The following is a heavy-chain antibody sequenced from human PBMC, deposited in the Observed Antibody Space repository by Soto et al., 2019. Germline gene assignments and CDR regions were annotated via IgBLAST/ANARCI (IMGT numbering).Heavy chain of an antibody. J-gene: IGHJ6*02. Sequence: SETLSLSCTVSGGSISCGGYYWSWIRQHPGKGLEWIGYIYYSGSTFYNPSLKSRVTISVDTSKNQFSLKLSSVTAADTAVYYCARACSLYYYYGMDVWGQGTTVTVS. D-gene: IGHD6-19*01. V-gene: IGHV4-31*03. CDR1: GGSISCGGYY. CDR3: ARACSLYYYYGMDV. CDR2: IYYSGST.